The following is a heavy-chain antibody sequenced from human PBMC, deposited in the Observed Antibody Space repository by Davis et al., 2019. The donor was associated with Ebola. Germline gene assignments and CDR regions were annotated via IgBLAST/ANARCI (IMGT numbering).Heavy chain of an antibody. J-gene: IGHJ5*02. CDR2: VHGGNGNT. V-gene: IGHV1-3*01. CDR3: ARDRDYYDRSAYHPRGWLDR. D-gene: IGHD3-22*01. CDR1: GFTLTNYA. Sequence: AASAKVSCKASGFTLTNYAIHWVRQAPGQRLEWMGWVHGGNGNTKYSQRFQGRVTITTDTSASTAYLDLTSLRSDDTAVFYCARDRDYYDRSAYHPRGWLDRWGQGTLVTVSS.